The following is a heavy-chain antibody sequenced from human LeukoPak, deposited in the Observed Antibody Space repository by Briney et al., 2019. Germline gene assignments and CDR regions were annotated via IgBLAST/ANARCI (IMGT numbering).Heavy chain of an antibody. CDR2: INNSGAGT. V-gene: IGHV3-23*01. CDR1: GFTFSNYA. CDR3: AKGLRTGVGPYMGYHYYRDV. D-gene: IGHD3-16*01. Sequence: GGSLRLSCAAFGFTFSNYAMSWVRQAPGKGLKWVSTINNSGAGTYYADSVKGRFTISRDNSYNTVSLQMNSLRDEDTGVYYCAKGLRTGVGPYMGYHYYRDVWGKGATVTVSS. J-gene: IGHJ6*03.